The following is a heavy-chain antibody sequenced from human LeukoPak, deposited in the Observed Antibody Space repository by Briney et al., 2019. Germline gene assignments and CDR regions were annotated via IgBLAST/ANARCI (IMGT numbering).Heavy chain of an antibody. CDR3: ARGGYNWNGGDFDY. CDR1: GFTFSSYA. J-gene: IGHJ4*02. CDR2: ISYDGSNK. D-gene: IGHD1-20*01. Sequence: PGGSLRLSCAASGFTFSSYAMHWVRQAPGKGLEWVAVISYDGSNKYYADSVKGRFTISRDNSKNTLYLQMNSLRAEDTAVYYCARGGYNWNGGDFDYWGQGTLVTVSS. V-gene: IGHV3-30-3*01.